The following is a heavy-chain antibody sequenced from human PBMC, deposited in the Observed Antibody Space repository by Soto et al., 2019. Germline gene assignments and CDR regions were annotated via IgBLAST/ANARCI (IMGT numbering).Heavy chain of an antibody. Sequence: SETLSLTCTVSGGSMISYYWSWIRQPPGRGLEWIGFIYYAGSTKYNPSLNSRVTISVDTSKNQFSLKLNSVTPGDTAVYYCAREIISMVRGVIAHYYYYGMDVWGQGTTVTVLL. CDR2: IYYAGST. J-gene: IGHJ6*02. V-gene: IGHV4-59*12. CDR3: AREIISMVRGVIAHYYYYGMDV. CDR1: GGSMISYY. D-gene: IGHD3-10*01.